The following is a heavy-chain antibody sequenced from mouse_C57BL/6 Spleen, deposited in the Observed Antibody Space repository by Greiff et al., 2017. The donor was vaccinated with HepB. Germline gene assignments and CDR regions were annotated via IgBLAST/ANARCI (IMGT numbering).Heavy chain of an antibody. Sequence: VQLQESGAELVRPGASVTLSCKASGYTFTDYEMHWVKQTPVHGLEWIGAIDPETGGTAYNQKFKGKAILTADKSSSTAYMERRSLTSEDSAVYYCTRGHYGSGVWFAYWGQGTLVTVSA. CDR2: IDPETGGT. D-gene: IGHD1-1*01. CDR3: TRGHYGSGVWFAY. CDR1: GYTFTDYE. J-gene: IGHJ3*01. V-gene: IGHV1-15*01.